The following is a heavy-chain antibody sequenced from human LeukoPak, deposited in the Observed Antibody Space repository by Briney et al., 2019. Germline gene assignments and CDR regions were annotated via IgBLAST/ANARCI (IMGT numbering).Heavy chain of an antibody. D-gene: IGHD3-3*01. CDR2: IDTNTGNP. J-gene: IGHJ4*02. CDR3: ARDGFFDFWGGYYHPY. V-gene: IGHV7-4-1*02. CDR1: GYTFTTYS. Sequence: ASVKVSCKASGYTFTTYSMNWVRQAPGQGLEWMGWIDTNTGNPTYAQGFTGRFVFSVDTSVNTAYLQISSLKPEDTALYYCARDGFFDFWGGYYHPYWGQGTLVTVSS.